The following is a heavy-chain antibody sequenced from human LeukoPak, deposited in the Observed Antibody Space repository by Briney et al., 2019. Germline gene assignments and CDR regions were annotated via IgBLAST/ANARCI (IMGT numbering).Heavy chain of an antibody. CDR1: GFTFSDHY. CDR3: ARDRYFRDIVVVVGY. J-gene: IGHJ4*02. CDR2: ISSSGSTI. D-gene: IGHD2-15*01. V-gene: IGHV3-11*04. Sequence: GGSLRLSCAASGFTFSDHYMSWIRQAPGKGLEWVSYISSSGSTIYYADSVKGRFTISRDNAKNSLYLQMNSLRAEDTAVYYCARDRYFRDIVVVVGYWGQGTLVTVSS.